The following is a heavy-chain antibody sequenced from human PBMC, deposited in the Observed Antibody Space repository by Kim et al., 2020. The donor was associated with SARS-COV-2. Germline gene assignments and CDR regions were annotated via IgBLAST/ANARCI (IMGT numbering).Heavy chain of an antibody. CDR3: AKTGGGEGQLRYIINWFVP. CDR1: GFTFSSYA. V-gene: IGHV3-23*01. J-gene: IGHJ5*02. CDR2: ISGSGGST. D-gene: IGHD2-2*02. Sequence: GGSLRLSCAASGFTFSSYAMSWVRQAPGKGLEWVSAISGSGGSTYYADSVKGRFTISRDNSKNTLYLQMNSLRADDTAVYYCAKTGGGEGQLRYIINWFVPLGQGTLVTVSS.